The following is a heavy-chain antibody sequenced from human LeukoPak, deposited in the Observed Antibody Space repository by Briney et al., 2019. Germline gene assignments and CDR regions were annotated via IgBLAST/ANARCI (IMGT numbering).Heavy chain of an antibody. CDR3: ARDCSGGRCSYFDY. D-gene: IGHD2-15*01. Sequence: GGSLRLSCAASGFTFSNYGMHWVRQAPGKGLEWVALIWYDGTSKYYADSVKGRFTISRDNSTNTLYLQMNSLRAEDTAVYYCARDCSGGRCSYFDYWGQGTLVTVSS. CDR1: GFTFSNYG. J-gene: IGHJ4*02. V-gene: IGHV3-33*01. CDR2: IWYDGTSK.